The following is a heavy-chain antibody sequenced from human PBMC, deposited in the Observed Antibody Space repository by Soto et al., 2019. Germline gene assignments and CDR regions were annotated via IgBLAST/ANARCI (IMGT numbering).Heavy chain of an antibody. CDR1: GFTFSDYY. V-gene: IGHV3-11*01. CDR2: ISSSGSTI. J-gene: IGHJ5*02. D-gene: IGHD5-12*01. CDR3: GRSGYSIKNWFDP. Sequence: GESLKISCAASGFTFSDYYMSWIRQAPGKGLEWVSYISSSGSTIYYADSVKGRFTISRDNAKNSLYLQMNSLRAEDTAVYYCGRSGYSIKNWFDPWGQGTLVTVSS.